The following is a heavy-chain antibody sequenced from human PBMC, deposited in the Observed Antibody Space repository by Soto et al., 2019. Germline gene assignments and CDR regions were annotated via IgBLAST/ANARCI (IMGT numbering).Heavy chain of an antibody. Sequence: EVQLLESGGGLVQHGGSLRLSCAASGFTFNNYAMSWVRQPPGKGLKWVSAVSGSGSAIYYADSVKGRVTISSDNAKHTLSLQMNSLRAEDTAVYYCANSADYVSYFDSWGQGTLVTVAS. D-gene: IGHD4-17*01. V-gene: IGHV3-23*01. CDR3: ANSADYVSYFDS. J-gene: IGHJ4*02. CDR2: VSGSGSAI. CDR1: GFTFNNYA.